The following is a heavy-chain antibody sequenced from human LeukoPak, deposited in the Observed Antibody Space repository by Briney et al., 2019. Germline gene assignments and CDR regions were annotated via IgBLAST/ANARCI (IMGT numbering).Heavy chain of an antibody. CDR1: GFTFSTYG. Sequence: PGGSLRLSCATSGFTFSTYGMYWVRQAPGKGLEWVSIIYTDGRTSYAASVKGRFTISTDNSKNTLYLQVNGLRAEDTAVYYCARGESHLGAFDIWGQGTMVIVSS. V-gene: IGHV3-NL1*01. CDR3: ARGESHLGAFDI. CDR2: IYTDGRT. J-gene: IGHJ3*02. D-gene: IGHD3-16*01.